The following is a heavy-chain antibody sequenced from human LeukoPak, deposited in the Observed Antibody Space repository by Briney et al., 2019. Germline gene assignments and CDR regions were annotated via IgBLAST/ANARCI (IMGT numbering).Heavy chain of an antibody. CDR3: ARHDERLVPYYFDY. CDR2: IYYSGST. V-gene: IGHV4-59*08. Sequence: SETLSLTCTVSGGSISSYYWSWIRQPPGKGLEWIGYIYYSGSTNYNPSLKSRVTISVDTSKNQFSLKLSSVTAADTAVYYCARHDERLVPYYFDYWGQGTLVTVSP. CDR1: GGSISSYY. J-gene: IGHJ4*02. D-gene: IGHD6-19*01.